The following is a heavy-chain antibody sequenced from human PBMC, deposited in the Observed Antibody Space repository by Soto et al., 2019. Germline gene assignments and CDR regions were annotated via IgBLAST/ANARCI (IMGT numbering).Heavy chain of an antibody. CDR3: AKRVSGSYPDCNLDY. Sequence: EVQLLESGGGLVQPGGSLRLSCAASGFTFSSYAMTWVRQAPGKGLEGVSAISGSGGSTYYADSVKGRFTISRDNSRNTLYVQINSLRAEDTAVYYCAKRVSGSYPDCNLDYWGQGTLVTVSS. V-gene: IGHV3-23*01. J-gene: IGHJ4*02. CDR2: ISGSGGST. CDR1: GFTFSSYA. D-gene: IGHD1-26*01.